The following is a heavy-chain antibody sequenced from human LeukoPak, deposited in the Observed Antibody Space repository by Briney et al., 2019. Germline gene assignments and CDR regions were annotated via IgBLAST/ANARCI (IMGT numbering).Heavy chain of an antibody. D-gene: IGHD4-23*01. CDR3: AKFGGNSDIDY. V-gene: IGHV3-9*01. CDR1: GFTFDDYA. Sequence: SGGSLRLSCAASGFTFDDYAMHWVRQAPGKGLEWVSGISWNSGSIGYADSVKGRFTISRDNAKNSLYLQMNSLRAEDTALYYCAKFGGNSDIDYWGQGTLVTVSS. J-gene: IGHJ4*02. CDR2: ISWNSGSI.